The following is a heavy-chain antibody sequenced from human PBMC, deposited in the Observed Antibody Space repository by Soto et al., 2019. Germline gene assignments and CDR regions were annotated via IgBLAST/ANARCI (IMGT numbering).Heavy chain of an antibody. CDR2: IIPIFGTA. CDR1: GGTFSSYA. Sequence: SVKVSCKASGGTFSSYAISWVRQAPGQGLEWMGGIIPIFGTANYAQKFQGRVTITADESTSTAYMELSSLGSEDTAVYYCASPFYYYDSSGYQQYDAFDIWGQGTMVTVSS. D-gene: IGHD3-22*01. CDR3: ASPFYYYDSSGYQQYDAFDI. V-gene: IGHV1-69*13. J-gene: IGHJ3*02.